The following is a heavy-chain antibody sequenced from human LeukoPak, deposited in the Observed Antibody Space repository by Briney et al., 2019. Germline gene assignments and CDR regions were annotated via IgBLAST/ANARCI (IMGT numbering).Heavy chain of an antibody. CDR2: INHSGST. D-gene: IGHD3-22*01. Sequence: SETLSLTCAVYGGSFSGYYWSWIRQPPGKGLEWIGEINHSGSTNYNPSLKSRVTISVDTSKNQFSLKLSSVTAADTAVYYCARDRYGAYDSSGYQFDYWGQGTLVTVSS. CDR1: GGSFSGYY. V-gene: IGHV4-34*01. J-gene: IGHJ4*02. CDR3: ARDRYGAYDSSGYQFDY.